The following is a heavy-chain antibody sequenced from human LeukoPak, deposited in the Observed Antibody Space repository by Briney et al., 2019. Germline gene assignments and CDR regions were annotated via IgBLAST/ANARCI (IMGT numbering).Heavy chain of an antibody. Sequence: GGSLRLSCAASGFTFSSYSMNWVGQAPGKGLEWVSSISSSSSYIYYADSVKGRFTISRDNAKNSLYLQMNSLRAEDTAVYYCARAAALIRDAFDIWGQGTMVTVSS. CDR1: GFTFSSYS. CDR3: ARAAALIRDAFDI. D-gene: IGHD2-15*01. V-gene: IGHV3-21*01. J-gene: IGHJ3*02. CDR2: ISSSSSYI.